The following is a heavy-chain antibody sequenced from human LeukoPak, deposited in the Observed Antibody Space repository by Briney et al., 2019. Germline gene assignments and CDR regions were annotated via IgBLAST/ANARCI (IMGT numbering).Heavy chain of an antibody. V-gene: IGHV1-8*03. CDR2: MNPNNGDS. Sequence: GASVKVSCKASGYTFTSYHINWVRQATGQGLEWMGWMNPNNGDSGYAQNFQGRVTITRDTSLSTAYMELRSLRSDDTAVYFCARTTSFTASGYDYWGQGTLVTVSS. D-gene: IGHD6-25*01. J-gene: IGHJ4*02. CDR3: ARTTSFTASGYDY. CDR1: GYTFTSYH.